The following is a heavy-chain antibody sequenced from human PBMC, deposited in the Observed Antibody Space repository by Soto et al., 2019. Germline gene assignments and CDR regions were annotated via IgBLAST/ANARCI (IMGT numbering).Heavy chain of an antibody. CDR1: GFTVSNNY. CDR3: AREDRTYDYFAVDV. J-gene: IGHJ6*02. Sequence: EVQLVESGGGLIQPGESLRLSCAASGFTVSNNYMSWVRQAPGKGLEWVSVIYSGGSTYDADSVKGRVTISRDNSKNTLYLQMNSLRAADTAVYYCAREDRTYDYFAVDVWGQGTTVTVSS. CDR2: IYSGGST. V-gene: IGHV3-53*01.